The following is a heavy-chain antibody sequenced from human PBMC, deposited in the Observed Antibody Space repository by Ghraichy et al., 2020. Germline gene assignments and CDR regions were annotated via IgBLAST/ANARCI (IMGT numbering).Heavy chain of an antibody. V-gene: IGHV3-64D*06. D-gene: IGHD4/OR15-4a*01. CDR2: ISSNGGST. CDR1: GFTFSSYA. J-gene: IGHJ4*02. CDR3: VKTAPKSVLPLYYFDY. Sequence: GESLNISCSASGFTFSSYAMHWVRQAPGKGLEYVSAISSNGGSTYYADSVKGRFTISRDNSKNTLYLQMSSLRAEDTAVYYCVKTAPKSVLPLYYFDYWGQGTLVTVSS.